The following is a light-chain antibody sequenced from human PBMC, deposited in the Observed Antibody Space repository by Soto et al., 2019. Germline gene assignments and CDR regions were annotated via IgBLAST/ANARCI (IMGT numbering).Light chain of an antibody. CDR1: QSIGTS. CDR3: QQRTHCHT. J-gene: IGKJ2*01. V-gene: IGKV3-11*01. CDR2: GAS. Sequence: EIVLTQSPVTLSLSPGERATLSCRASQSIGTSLAWYQHRPGQAPRLLVYGASNRATGIPARFSGSGSGTDITLTIGSLEPEDFAGYYCQQRTHCHTFGQGPKLEI.